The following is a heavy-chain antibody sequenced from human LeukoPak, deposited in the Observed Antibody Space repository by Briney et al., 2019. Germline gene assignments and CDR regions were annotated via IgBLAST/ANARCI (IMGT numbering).Heavy chain of an antibody. CDR3: AKDDYGDSDY. V-gene: IGHV3-23*01. J-gene: IGHJ4*02. CDR1: GFTFSPNA. Sequence: GGSLRLSCAASGFTFSPNAMNWVRQAPGKGLEWVSGIGGDRRSYYTDSVKGRFTISRDNSKNTLYLQMNSLRAEDTAVYYCAKDDYGDSDYWGQGTLVTVSS. D-gene: IGHD4-17*01. CDR2: IGGDRRS.